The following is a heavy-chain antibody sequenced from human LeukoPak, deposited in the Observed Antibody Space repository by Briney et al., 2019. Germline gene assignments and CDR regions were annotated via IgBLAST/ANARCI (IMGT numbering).Heavy chain of an antibody. J-gene: IGHJ4*02. Sequence: SETLSHTCAVYGGYFSGYYWSWIRQPPGKGLEWIGEINHSGSTNYNPSLKSRVTISVDTSKNQFSLKLSSVTAADTAVYYCARGPYTTVVTPYYFDYWGQGTLVTVSS. V-gene: IGHV4-34*01. CDR2: INHSGST. CDR3: ARGPYTTVVTPYYFDY. CDR1: GGYFSGYY. D-gene: IGHD4-23*01.